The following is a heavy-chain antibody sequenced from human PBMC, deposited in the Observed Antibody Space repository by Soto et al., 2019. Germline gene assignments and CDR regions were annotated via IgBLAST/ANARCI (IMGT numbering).Heavy chain of an antibody. CDR3: ATSTYYYDSSGYSPGGYFDY. Sequence: PGGALRLSYAASGFTYSTYSMNWVRQAPGKGPEWVSSISSSSSSTYYADSVKGRFTISRDNAKKSLYLQMNSLTAEDTAVYFCATSTYYYDSSGYSPGGYFDYWGQGTLVTVSS. CDR1: GFTYSTYS. V-gene: IGHV3-21*01. J-gene: IGHJ4*02. CDR2: ISSSSSST. D-gene: IGHD3-22*01.